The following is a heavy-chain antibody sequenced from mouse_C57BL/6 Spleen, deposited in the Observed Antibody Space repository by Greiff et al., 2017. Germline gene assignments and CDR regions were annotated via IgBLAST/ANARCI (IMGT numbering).Heavy chain of an antibody. Sequence: QVQLQQSGAELVRPGSSVKLSCKASGYTFTSYWMHWVKQRPIQGLEWIGNVDPSDSETHYNQKFKDKATLTVDKSSSTAYMQLSSLTSEDSAVYYCARPGTGTIGIAYWGQGTLVTVSA. CDR3: ARPGTGTIGIAY. J-gene: IGHJ3*01. CDR2: VDPSDSET. V-gene: IGHV1-52*01. CDR1: GYTFTSYW. D-gene: IGHD4-1*01.